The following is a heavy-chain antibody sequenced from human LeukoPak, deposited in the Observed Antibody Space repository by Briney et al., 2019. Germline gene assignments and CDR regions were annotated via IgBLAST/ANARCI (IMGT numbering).Heavy chain of an antibody. Sequence: GASVKVSCKASGYTFTSYYLHWVRQAPGQRLEWMGINSPSGSGTTYAQKFQGRVTMTRDTSTSTVYMELSSLRSEDTAVYYCARVRDGYNDAFDIWGQGTMVSVSS. CDR3: ARVRDGYNDAFDI. J-gene: IGHJ3*02. D-gene: IGHD5-24*01. V-gene: IGHV1-46*01. CDR1: GYTFTSYY. CDR2: NSPSGSGT.